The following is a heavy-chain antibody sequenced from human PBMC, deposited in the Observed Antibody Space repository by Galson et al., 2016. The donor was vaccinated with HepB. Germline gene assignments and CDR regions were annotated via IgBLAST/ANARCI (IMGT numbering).Heavy chain of an antibody. CDR2: IYYSGST. CDR1: GGSISSFTYY. CDR3: ARHSITVTGTLKL. V-gene: IGHV4-39*01. D-gene: IGHD6-19*01. J-gene: IGHJ2*01. Sequence: ETLSLTCTVSGGSISSFTYYWGWIRQPPGKGLEWIGSIYYSGSTYYNPSLKSRVTISVDTSKNQFSLKLSSVTAADTAVYYCARHSITVTGTLKLWGRGTLVTVSS.